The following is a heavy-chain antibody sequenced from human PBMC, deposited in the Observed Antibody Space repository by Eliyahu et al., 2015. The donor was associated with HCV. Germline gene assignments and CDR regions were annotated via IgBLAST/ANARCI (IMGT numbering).Heavy chain of an antibody. D-gene: IGHD4-23*01. CDR2: IYSKIDGGTI. Sequence: EVQLVESGGGLVKPGGSLRLXCTASGFSYNPAWMKWVRQAPGKGLEWVARIYSKIDGGTIDYAAPVKGRFAISRDDSTNMVYLEMNSLKIEDTGVYYCTTDTVVAAPDYWGQGTLVTVSS. CDR1: GFSYNPAW. V-gene: IGHV3-15*01. CDR3: TTDTVVAAPDY. J-gene: IGHJ4*02.